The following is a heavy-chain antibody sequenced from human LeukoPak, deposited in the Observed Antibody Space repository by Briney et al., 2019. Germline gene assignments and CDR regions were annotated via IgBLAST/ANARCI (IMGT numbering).Heavy chain of an antibody. J-gene: IGHJ3*02. Sequence: ASETLSLTCTVSGGSISSSSYYWGWIRQPPGKGLEWIGSINYSGSTYYNPSLKSRVTISVDTSKNQFSLKLSSVTAADTAVYYCAKYLHYNNIWYYAFDIWGQGTMVTVSS. D-gene: IGHD6-13*01. CDR3: AKYLHYNNIWYYAFDI. V-gene: IGHV4-39*07. CDR1: GGSISSSSYY. CDR2: INYSGST.